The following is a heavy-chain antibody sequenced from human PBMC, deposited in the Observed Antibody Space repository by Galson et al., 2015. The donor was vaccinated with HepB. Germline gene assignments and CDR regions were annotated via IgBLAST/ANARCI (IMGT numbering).Heavy chain of an antibody. CDR2: INSDGSST. Sequence: SLRLSCAASGFTFSSYWMHWVRQAPGKGLVWASRINSDGSSTSYADSVKGRFTISRDNAKNTLYLQMNSLRAEDTAVYYCARGREFDYWGQGTPVTVSS. D-gene: IGHD1-26*01. V-gene: IGHV3-74*01. CDR3: ARGREFDY. CDR1: GFTFSSYW. J-gene: IGHJ4*02.